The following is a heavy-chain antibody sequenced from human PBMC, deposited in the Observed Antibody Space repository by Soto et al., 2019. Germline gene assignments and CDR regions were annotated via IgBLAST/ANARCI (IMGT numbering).Heavy chain of an antibody. Sequence: PRGALKISRKGSWYSFTRYWIGWGRQMPGKGPGWGGVIYPGDSDTRYSPSFQGQVTISADKSISTAYLQWSSLKASDTAMYYCARQLLDIVVVVAATRHEDAFDIWGQGTMVTVSS. D-gene: IGHD2-15*01. V-gene: IGHV5-51*01. CDR1: WYSFTRYW. CDR2: IYPGDSDT. CDR3: ARQLLDIVVVVAATRHEDAFDI. J-gene: IGHJ3*02.